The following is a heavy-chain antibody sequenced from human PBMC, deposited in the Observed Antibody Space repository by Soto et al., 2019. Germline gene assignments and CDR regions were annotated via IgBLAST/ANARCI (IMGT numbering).Heavy chain of an antibody. CDR1: GGSISSGGYY. V-gene: IGHV4-31*03. J-gene: IGHJ4*02. CDR2: IYYSGST. Sequence: QVQLQESGPGLVKPSQTLSITCTVSGGSISSGGYYWSWIRQHPGKGLEWIGYIYYSGSTYYNPSLKRRLTITVDTSKIRFSLDLSCVTAADTAVYYCARERLGYCSSTGGHGDDYWGQGTLVTVSS. CDR3: ARERLGYCSSTGGHGDDY. D-gene: IGHD2-2*01.